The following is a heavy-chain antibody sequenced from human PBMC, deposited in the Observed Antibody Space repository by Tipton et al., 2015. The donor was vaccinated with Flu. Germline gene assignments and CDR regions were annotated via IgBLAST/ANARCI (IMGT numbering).Heavy chain of an antibody. CDR2: IYYSGST. V-gene: IGHV4-31*03. D-gene: IGHD1-26*01. J-gene: IGHJ6*02. CDR1: GGSISSGGYY. Sequence: TLSLTCTVSGGSISSGGYYWSWIRQHPGKGLEWIGYIYYSGSTYYNPSLKSRVTISVDTSKNQFSLKLSSVTAADTAVYYCARENTSYYPSGTDVWGQGTTVTVSS. CDR3: ARENTSYYPSGTDV.